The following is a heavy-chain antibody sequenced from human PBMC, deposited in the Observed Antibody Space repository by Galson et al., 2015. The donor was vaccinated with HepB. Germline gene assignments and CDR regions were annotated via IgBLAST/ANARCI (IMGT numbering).Heavy chain of an antibody. V-gene: IGHV3-30*03. CDR2: ISYDGSNK. Sequence: SLRLSCAASGFTFSSSGMHWVRQAPGKGLEWVAVISYDGSNKYYADSVKGRFTISRDNSKNTLYLQMNSLRAEDTAVYYCTAVAGTIYWGQGTLVTVSS. CDR1: GFTFSSSG. J-gene: IGHJ4*02. CDR3: TAVAGTIY. D-gene: IGHD6-19*01.